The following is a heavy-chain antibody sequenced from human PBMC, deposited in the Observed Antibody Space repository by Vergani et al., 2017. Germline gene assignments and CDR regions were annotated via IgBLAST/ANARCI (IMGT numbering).Heavy chain of an antibody. V-gene: IGHV3-23*01. CDR2: ISGSGGNT. CDR3: AKAKGGWGSYQLLYGYFDY. Sequence: EVQLLESGGGLVQPGGSLRLSCAASGFTFSSYAMSWVRQVPGKGLEWVSGISGSGGNTYYADSVKGRFTISRDNSKNTLYLQMNSLRAEDTAVYYCAKAKGGWGSYQLLYGYFDYWGQGTLVTVSS. CDR1: GFTFSSYA. D-gene: IGHD2-2*02. J-gene: IGHJ4*02.